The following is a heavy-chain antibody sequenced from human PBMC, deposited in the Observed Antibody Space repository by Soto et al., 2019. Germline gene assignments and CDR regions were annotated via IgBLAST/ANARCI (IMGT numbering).Heavy chain of an antibody. J-gene: IGHJ6*02. CDR3: ARDSGPGTIFGVVIDYYYYYGMDV. CDR1: GYTLTELS. V-gene: IGHV1-24*01. D-gene: IGHD3-3*01. Sequence: ASVKVSCKVSGYTLTELSMHWVRQAPGKGLEWMGGFDPEDGETIYAQKFQGRVTMTEDTSTDTAYMELSSLRSEDTAVYYCARDSGPGTIFGVVIDYYYYYGMDVWGQGTTVTVS. CDR2: FDPEDGET.